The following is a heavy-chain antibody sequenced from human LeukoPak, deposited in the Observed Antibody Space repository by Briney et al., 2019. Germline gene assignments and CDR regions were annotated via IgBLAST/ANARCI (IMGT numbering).Heavy chain of an antibody. V-gene: IGHV4-30-4*01. D-gene: IGHD2-15*01. Sequence: SQTLSLTCTVSGASIRSGDYYWSWIRQPPGKGLEWIGYIYDSGSTYYNLSLKSRITISVDTSENRFSLKLSSVTATDTAVYYCARDCSGGSCYGAFDIWGQGTMVTVSS. CDR2: IYDSGST. J-gene: IGHJ3*02. CDR1: GASIRSGDYY. CDR3: ARDCSGGSCYGAFDI.